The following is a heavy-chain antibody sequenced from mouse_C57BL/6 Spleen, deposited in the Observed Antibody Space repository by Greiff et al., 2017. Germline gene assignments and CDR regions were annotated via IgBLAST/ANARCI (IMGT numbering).Heavy chain of an antibody. J-gene: IGHJ2*01. Sequence: QVTLKESGPGILQPSQTLSLTCSFSGFSLSTFGMGVVWLSPPSGQGLEWLAHIWWDDVKYYDPALKRRPPISKDTSKKQVFLKIANVDTADTATYYGARIEGPQATDYFDYWGQGTTLTVAS. CDR3: ARIEGPQATDYFDY. V-gene: IGHV8-8*01. CDR1: GFSLSTFGMG. D-gene: IGHD3-2*02. CDR2: IWWDDVK.